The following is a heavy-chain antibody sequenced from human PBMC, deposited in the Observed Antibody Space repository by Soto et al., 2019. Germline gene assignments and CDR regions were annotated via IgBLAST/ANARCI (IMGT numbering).Heavy chain of an antibody. CDR2: INASNGNT. D-gene: IGHD6-19*01. V-gene: IGHV1-3*05. CDR1: GYTFTGYA. J-gene: IGHJ4*02. Sequence: QVQVVQSGAEEKKPGASVKVSCTASGYTFTGYAMHWVRQAPGQRVEWMGWINASNGNTKYSQRFQGRATITRDTSARTAYMKLSSLRSEDRAVYYCARAVAVPADFDYWGQGTLVTVSS. CDR3: ARAVAVPADFDY.